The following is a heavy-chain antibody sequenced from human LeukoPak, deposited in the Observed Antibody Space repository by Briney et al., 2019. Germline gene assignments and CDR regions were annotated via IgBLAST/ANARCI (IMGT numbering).Heavy chain of an antibody. CDR2: ISGSGGST. Sequence: GGSLRLSCAASGFTFSSYAMSWVRQAPGKGLEWVSAISGSGGSTYYADSVKGRFTISRDNSKNTLYLQMNSLRAEDTAVYYCAKDLEVVVVPAASFDYWGQGTLVIVSS. J-gene: IGHJ4*02. CDR1: GFTFSSYA. D-gene: IGHD2-2*01. CDR3: AKDLEVVVVPAASFDY. V-gene: IGHV3-23*01.